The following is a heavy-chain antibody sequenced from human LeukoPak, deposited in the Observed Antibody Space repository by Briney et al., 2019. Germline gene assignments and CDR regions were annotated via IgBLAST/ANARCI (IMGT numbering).Heavy chain of an antibody. V-gene: IGHV4-31*03. CDR2: IYYSGST. D-gene: IGHD6-13*01. Sequence: SETLSLTCTVSGGFISSGGYYWSWIRQHPGKGLEWIGYIYYSGSTYYNPSLKSRVTISVDTSKNQFSLKLSSVTAADTAVYYCARVVGIAAAAEYYFDYWGQGTLVTVSS. J-gene: IGHJ4*02. CDR1: GGFISSGGYY. CDR3: ARVVGIAAAAEYYFDY.